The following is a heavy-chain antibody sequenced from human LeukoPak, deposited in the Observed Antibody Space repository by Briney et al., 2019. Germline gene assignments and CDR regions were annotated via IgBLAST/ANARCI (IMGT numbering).Heavy chain of an antibody. CDR2: IYYSGST. V-gene: IGHV4-59*01. Sequence: PSETLSLTCTVSGGSINNYYWNWIRQPPGKELEWIGYIYYSGSTNYNPSLKSRVTISVDTSKNQFSLNLSSVTAADTAVYYCARATLSTGTAFDIWGQGTMVTVSP. J-gene: IGHJ3*02. CDR3: ARATLSTGTAFDI. D-gene: IGHD2-2*01. CDR1: GGSINNYY.